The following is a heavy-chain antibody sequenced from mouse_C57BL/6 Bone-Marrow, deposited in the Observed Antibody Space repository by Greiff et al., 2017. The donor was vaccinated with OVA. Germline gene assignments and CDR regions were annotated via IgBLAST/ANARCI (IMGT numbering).Heavy chain of an antibody. J-gene: IGHJ4*01. Sequence: VQLKESGEGLVKPGGSLKLSCAASGFTFSSYAMSWVRQTPEKRLEWVAYISSGGDYIYYADTVKGRFTISRDNARNTLYLQMSSLKSEDTAMYYCTPITTVVDYAMDYWGQGTSVTVSS. CDR3: TPITTVVDYAMDY. D-gene: IGHD1-1*01. CDR1: GFTFSSYA. CDR2: ISSGGDYI. V-gene: IGHV5-9-1*02.